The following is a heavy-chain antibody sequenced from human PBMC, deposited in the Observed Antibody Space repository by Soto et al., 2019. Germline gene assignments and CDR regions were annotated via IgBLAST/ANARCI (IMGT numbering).Heavy chain of an antibody. CDR2: IYHSGST. CDR1: GYSISSGYY. J-gene: IGHJ3*02. Sequence: TSETLSLTCAVSGYSISSGYYWGWIRQPPGKGLEWIGSIYHSGSTYYNPSLKSRVTISVDTSKNQFSLKLSSVTAADTAVYYCARDAGGSYLNDAFDIWGQGTMVTVSS. CDR3: ARDAGGSYLNDAFDI. D-gene: IGHD1-26*01. V-gene: IGHV4-38-2*02.